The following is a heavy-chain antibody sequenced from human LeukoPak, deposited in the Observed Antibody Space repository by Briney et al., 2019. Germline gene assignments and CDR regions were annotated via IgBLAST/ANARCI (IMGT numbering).Heavy chain of an antibody. CDR3: ARGGPYQELDY. CDR2: INHSGST. D-gene: IGHD1-7*01. V-gene: IGHV4-34*01. Sequence: SETLSLTCAVYGGSFRGYYWSWIRQPPGKGLEWIGEINHSGSTNYNPSLESRVTISVDTSKNQFSLKLSSVTAADTAVYYCARGGPYQELDYWGQGTLVTVSS. J-gene: IGHJ4*02. CDR1: GGSFRGYY.